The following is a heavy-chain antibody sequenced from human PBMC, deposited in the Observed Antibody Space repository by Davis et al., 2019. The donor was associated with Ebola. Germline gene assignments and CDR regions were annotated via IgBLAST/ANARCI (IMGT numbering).Heavy chain of an antibody. V-gene: IGHV6-1*01. CDR1: GDSVFSNSAA. D-gene: IGHD6-6*01. CDR3: ARDRPAWDSSQPFFDT. Sequence: HSQTLSLTCDISGDSVFSNSAAWNWIRQSPSRGLEWLGRTYYRSTWFHEYALSMKSRISITPDTSKNQFSLHLNSLTPNDTAMYYCARDRPAWDSSQPFFDTWGQGTLVTVSS. CDR2: TYYRSTWFH. J-gene: IGHJ4*02.